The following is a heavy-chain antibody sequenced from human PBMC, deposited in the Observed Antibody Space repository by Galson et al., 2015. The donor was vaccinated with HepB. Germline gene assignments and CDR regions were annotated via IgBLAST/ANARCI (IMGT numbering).Heavy chain of an antibody. CDR2: ISYHGSNK. D-gene: IGHD6-19*01. CDR3: AKELLDSSGWGVLGY. CDR1: GFTFNSYG. Sequence: SLRLSCAASGFTFNSYGMHWVRQAPGKGLEWVAVISYHGSNKYYADAVKGRFTISRDNSKNTLFLQMSSLRAEDTAVYYCAKELLDSSGWGVLGYWGQGILVTVSS. J-gene: IGHJ4*02. V-gene: IGHV3-30*18.